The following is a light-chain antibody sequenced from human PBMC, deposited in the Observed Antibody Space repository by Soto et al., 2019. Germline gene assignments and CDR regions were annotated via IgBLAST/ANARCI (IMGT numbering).Light chain of an antibody. CDR3: HHADSFPWR. J-gene: IGKJ1*01. V-gene: IGKV1D-12*01. CDR2: YAS. CDR1: QGISSL. Sequence: DIQMTQSPSSVSASVGDRVTITCRASQGISSLLAWYQQKPGKAPKLLIYYASNLENGVPSRFSGSGSGPDFTLTISSLQPEDFATYCGHHADSFPWRFGQGTKVEL.